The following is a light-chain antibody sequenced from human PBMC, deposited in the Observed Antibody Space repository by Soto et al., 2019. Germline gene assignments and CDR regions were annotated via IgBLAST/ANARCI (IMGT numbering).Light chain of an antibody. CDR2: KAS. J-gene: IGKJ1*01. Sequence: DIQMTQSPSTLSVSVGDRVTLTCRASQSIDTWLAWYQQKPGKVPKVLIYKASNLESGVPSRFSGSGSGTEFTLTISSLQPDDFATYYCQQYRTYWTFGQGTKLEIK. CDR1: QSIDTW. CDR3: QQYRTYWT. V-gene: IGKV1-5*03.